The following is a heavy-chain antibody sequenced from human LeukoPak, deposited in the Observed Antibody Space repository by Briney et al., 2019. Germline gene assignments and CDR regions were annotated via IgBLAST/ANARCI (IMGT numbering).Heavy chain of an antibody. CDR3: ARSRYNWNPRHDQAFDI. CDR1: GYTFANYG. D-gene: IGHD1-1*01. V-gene: IGHV1-18*01. Sequence: ASVKVSCKASGYTFANYGISWVRQAPGQGLEWMGWISAYNGNTNYAQKLQGRVTMTTDTSSSTAYMEVRSLRSDDTAVYYCARSRYNWNPRHDQAFDIWGQGTMVTVSS. CDR2: ISAYNGNT. J-gene: IGHJ3*02.